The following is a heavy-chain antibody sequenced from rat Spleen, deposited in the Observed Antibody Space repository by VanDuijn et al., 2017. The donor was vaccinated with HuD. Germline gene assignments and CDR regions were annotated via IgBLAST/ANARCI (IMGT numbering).Heavy chain of an antibody. CDR2: IWAGGGT. J-gene: IGHJ4*01. CDR3: ARHLREASGVMDA. Sequence: QVHLKESGPGLVQSSQTLSLTCTVFGFSLTTHHVSWVRQPPGKSLVWMGIIWAGGGTNYNSAVKSRLSISRDTSKSQVLLKMNSLQPEDTGTYYCARHLREASGVMDAWGQGASVTVSS. CDR1: GFSLTTHH. V-gene: IGHV2-72*01. D-gene: IGHD4-3*01.